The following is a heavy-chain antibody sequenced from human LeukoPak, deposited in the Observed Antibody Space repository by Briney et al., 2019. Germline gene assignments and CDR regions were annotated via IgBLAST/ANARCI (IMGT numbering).Heavy chain of an antibody. V-gene: IGHV3-33*01. CDR3: AREGEGYYDAFDI. Sequence: GGSLRLSCAASGFTFSSYGMHWVRQAPGKGLEWVAVIWYDGSNKYYADSVKGRFTISRDDSKNTLYLQMNSLRAEDTAVYYCAREGEGYYDAFDIWGQGTMVTVSS. D-gene: IGHD3-16*01. CDR2: IWYDGSNK. CDR1: GFTFSSYG. J-gene: IGHJ3*02.